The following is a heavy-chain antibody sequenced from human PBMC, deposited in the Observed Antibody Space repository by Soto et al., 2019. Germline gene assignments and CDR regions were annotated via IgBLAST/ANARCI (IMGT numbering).Heavy chain of an antibody. CDR3: ARDKDRLQLGGNYYYIMDV. V-gene: IGHV1-18*01. J-gene: IGHJ6*02. CDR2: ISAYNGNT. Sequence: ASVKVSCKASGYTFTSYGISWVRQAPGQGLEWMGWISAYNGNTNYAQKLQGRVTMTTDTSTSTAYMELSSLRSEDTAVYYCARDKDRLQLGGNYYYIMDVWGQGTTVTVSS. D-gene: IGHD5-12*01. CDR1: GYTFTSYG.